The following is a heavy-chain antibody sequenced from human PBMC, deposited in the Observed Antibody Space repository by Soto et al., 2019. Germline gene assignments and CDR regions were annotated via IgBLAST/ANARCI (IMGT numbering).Heavy chain of an antibody. CDR2: IKQDGGET. CDR3: ARHGLHRYALDL. D-gene: IGHD3-16*01. V-gene: IGHV3-7*03. Sequence: EMQLEESGGGLVQPGGSRRPSCEAFGLSFTNHWMRWVRQAPGKELEWLANIKQDGGETYYLESVKGRFSISRDNAKDSVYLQTSGLRAEDTAVYYCARHGLHRYALDLWGQGTLVTGSS. J-gene: IGHJ3*01. CDR1: GLSFTNHW.